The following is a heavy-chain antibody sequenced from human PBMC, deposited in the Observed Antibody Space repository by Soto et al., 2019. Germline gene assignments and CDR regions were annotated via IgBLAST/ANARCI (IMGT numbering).Heavy chain of an antibody. CDR2: MYYSGST. Sequence: QLQLQESGPGLVKPSETLSLTCTVSGGSISSSSYYWGWIRQPPGKGLEWIGRMYYSGSTYYNPSLKSRVTISVDTSKNQFSLKLSSVTAADTAVYYCARRPGSVVVTAIYYFDYWGQGTLVTVSS. D-gene: IGHD2-21*02. CDR1: GGSISSSSYY. V-gene: IGHV4-39*01. J-gene: IGHJ4*02. CDR3: ARRPGSVVVTAIYYFDY.